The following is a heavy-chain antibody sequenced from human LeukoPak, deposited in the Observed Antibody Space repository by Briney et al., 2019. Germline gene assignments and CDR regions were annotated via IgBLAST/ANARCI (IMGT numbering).Heavy chain of an antibody. CDR1: GFTFSTYW. J-gene: IGHJ4*02. Sequence: GGSLRLSCVASGFTFSTYWMSWVRQAPGKGLEWVANIEPDGSEKNYVDSVKGRFIISRDNAKNSLSLQMNSLRAEDTAVYYCTRDWTDTAMGLFDYWGQGTLVTVSS. CDR2: IEPDGSEK. CDR3: TRDWTDTAMGLFDY. D-gene: IGHD5-18*01. V-gene: IGHV3-7*01.